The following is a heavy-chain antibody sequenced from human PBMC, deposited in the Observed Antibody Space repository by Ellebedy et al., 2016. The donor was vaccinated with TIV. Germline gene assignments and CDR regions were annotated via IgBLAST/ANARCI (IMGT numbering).Heavy chain of an antibody. D-gene: IGHD3-16*01. CDR3: VKGAYPVPTVMAV. V-gene: IGHV3-30*02. J-gene: IGHJ6*02. CDR2: VRSDGTTK. CDR1: GFSVSG. Sequence: GESLKISCATSGFSVSGMHWVRQAPGQGLEWVAFVRSDGTTKYYLDSVKGRFTISRDSSKNTLDLQMNSLRAEDTAVYYCVKGAYPVPTVMAVWGQGTKVTVSS.